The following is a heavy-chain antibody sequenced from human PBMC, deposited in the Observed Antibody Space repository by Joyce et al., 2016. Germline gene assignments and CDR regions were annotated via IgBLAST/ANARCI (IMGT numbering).Heavy chain of an antibody. J-gene: IGHJ4*02. CDR1: GFTFTDYY. Sequence: QVQLVQSGTEVTKPGASVKVSCTASGFTFTDYYMHWLRQAPGQGLERMGWIKIGNGDTHYTQNLQGRVTMTRDTSINTAYMEVTGLRSDDTAFYYCAREGLPHGGFDYWGLGTLVTVSS. CDR2: IKIGNGDT. CDR3: AREGLPHGGFDY. V-gene: IGHV1-2*02.